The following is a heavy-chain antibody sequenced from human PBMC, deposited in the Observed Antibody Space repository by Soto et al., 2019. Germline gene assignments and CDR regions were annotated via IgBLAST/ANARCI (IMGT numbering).Heavy chain of an antibody. V-gene: IGHV4-39*01. CDR1: GGSISSSSYY. D-gene: IGHD6-13*01. Sequence: QLQLQESGPGLVKPSETLSLTCTVSGGSISSSSYYWGWIRQPPGKGLEWIGSIYYSGSTYYNPSLKSRVTLSEETPKNQFSLKLSSVTAADTAVYYCARLARRAAGRFDYWGQGTLVTVFS. J-gene: IGHJ4*02. CDR2: IYYSGST. CDR3: ARLARRAAGRFDY.